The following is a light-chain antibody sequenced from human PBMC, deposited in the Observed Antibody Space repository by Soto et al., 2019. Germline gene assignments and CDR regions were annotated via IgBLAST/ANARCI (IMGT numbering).Light chain of an antibody. CDR1: SSDIGGYNY. Sequence: QSALTQPASVSGSPGQSITISCTGTSSDIGGYNYVSWYQQHPGKAPKLMVYAVSNRPSGVSNRFSGSKSGNTASLTISGLQAEDEADYYCSSNTSSNTVMFGGGTKLTVL. V-gene: IGLV2-14*01. CDR3: SSNTSSNTVM. J-gene: IGLJ3*02. CDR2: AVS.